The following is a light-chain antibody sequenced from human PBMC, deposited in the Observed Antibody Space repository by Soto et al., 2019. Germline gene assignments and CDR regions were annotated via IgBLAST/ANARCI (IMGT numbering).Light chain of an antibody. CDR3: RSYTPRNNRQIG. J-gene: IGLJ1*01. CDR2: DVT. CDR1: SSDVGGYNY. V-gene: IGLV2-14*03. Sequence: QSALTQPASVSGSPGQSITISCTGTSSDVGGYNYVSWYQHHPGKAPKLIIYDVTNRPSGVSNPFSGSKSGNTASLTISGLQPEDEADYYCRSYTPRNNRQIGFGTGTKLTVL.